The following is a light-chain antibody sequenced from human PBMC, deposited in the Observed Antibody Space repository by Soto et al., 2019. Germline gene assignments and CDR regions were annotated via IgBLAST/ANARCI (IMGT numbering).Light chain of an antibody. Sequence: IQMTQSPSSLSASTGDRVTIACRASQGISSYLAWYQQKPGKAPKLLIYAASTLQSGVPSRFSGSGSGTDFTLTISCLQSEDFATYYCQQYYSYPLTFGGGTKVDI. CDR2: AAS. V-gene: IGKV1-8*01. CDR3: QQYYSYPLT. J-gene: IGKJ4*01. CDR1: QGISSY.